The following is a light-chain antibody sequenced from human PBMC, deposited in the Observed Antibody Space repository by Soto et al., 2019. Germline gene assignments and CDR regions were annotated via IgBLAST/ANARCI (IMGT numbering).Light chain of an antibody. J-gene: IGLJ1*01. CDR3: TSHAGTNNFPYV. V-gene: IGLV2-8*01. Sequence: QSALTQPPSASGSPGQSVTISCTGTSSDVGAYNYVSWYQHRPGKAPKLMIYEVTKRPSGVPDRFSGAKSGNTASLTVSGLQAEDEADYYCTSHAGTNNFPYVCGTGTKLTVL. CDR1: SSDVGAYNY. CDR2: EVT.